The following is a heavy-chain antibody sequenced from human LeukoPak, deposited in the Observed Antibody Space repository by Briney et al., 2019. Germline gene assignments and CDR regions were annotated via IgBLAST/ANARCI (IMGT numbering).Heavy chain of an antibody. CDR3: ARVAKERVGGVYYFDY. J-gene: IGHJ4*02. CDR1: GFTFSDYD. CDR2: IGTAGDT. D-gene: IGHD1-1*01. Sequence: PGGSVRLSCAASGFTFSDYDMHWVRQPTGKGLELVAAIGTAGDTYYTGSVKGRFTISRENAKNSLYLQMNSLRAGDTAVYYCARVAKERVGGVYYFDYWGQGTLVTVSS. V-gene: IGHV3-13*01.